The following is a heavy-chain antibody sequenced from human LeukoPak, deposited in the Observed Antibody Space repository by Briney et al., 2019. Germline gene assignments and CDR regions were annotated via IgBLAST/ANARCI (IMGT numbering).Heavy chain of an antibody. V-gene: IGHV4-34*01. Sequence: MTSETLSLTCAVYGGSFSGYYWSWIRQPPGKGLEWIGEINHSRSTNYNPSLKSRVTISVDTSKNQFSLKLSSVTAADTAVYYCARSGDSSSWGHFDYWGQGTLVTVSS. CDR2: INHSRST. J-gene: IGHJ4*02. CDR3: ARSGDSSSWGHFDY. D-gene: IGHD6-6*01. CDR1: GGSFSGYY.